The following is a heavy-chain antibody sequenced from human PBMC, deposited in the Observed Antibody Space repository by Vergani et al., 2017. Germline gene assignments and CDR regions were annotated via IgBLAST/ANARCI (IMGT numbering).Heavy chain of an antibody. CDR2: IAGSSSPI. Sequence: VQLVESGGGVVQPGGSLRLSCAASGFTFSSYGMHWVRQAPGKGLEWISYIAGSSSPIYYADSVKGRFTISRDNAMNSLYLQMNSLRAEDTAVYYCARRMSAAVHSLDYWGQGTLVTVSS. J-gene: IGHJ4*02. CDR3: ARRMSAAVHSLDY. D-gene: IGHD6-25*01. CDR1: GFTFSSYG. V-gene: IGHV3-48*01.